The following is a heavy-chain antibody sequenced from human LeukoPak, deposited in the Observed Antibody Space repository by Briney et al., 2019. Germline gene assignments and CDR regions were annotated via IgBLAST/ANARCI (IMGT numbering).Heavy chain of an antibody. Sequence: SETLSLTCTVSGASISSTSYCWGCIRQPPGKGLEWVGSIYYSGSTYYNPSLKNRVTISVDTSKNQFSLKLSSVTAADTAVYYCARGPSKDYGDYFDYWGQGTLVTVSS. CDR3: ARGPSKDYGDYFDY. CDR2: IYYSGST. J-gene: IGHJ4*02. V-gene: IGHV4-39*01. D-gene: IGHD4-17*01. CDR1: GASISSTSYC.